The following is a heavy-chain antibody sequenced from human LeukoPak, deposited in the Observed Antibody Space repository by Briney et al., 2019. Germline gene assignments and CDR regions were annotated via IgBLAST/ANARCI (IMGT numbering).Heavy chain of an antibody. J-gene: IGHJ4*02. CDR3: ARATAYSSSWYNY. CDR2: ISSSSSYT. V-gene: IGHV3-11*06. Sequence: GGSLRLSCAASGFTFSDYYMSWIRQAPGKGLEWVSYISSSSSYTNYADSVKGRFTISRDNAKNSLYLQMNSLRAEDTAVYYRARATAYSSSWYNYWGQGTLVTVSS. CDR1: GFTFSDYY. D-gene: IGHD6-13*01.